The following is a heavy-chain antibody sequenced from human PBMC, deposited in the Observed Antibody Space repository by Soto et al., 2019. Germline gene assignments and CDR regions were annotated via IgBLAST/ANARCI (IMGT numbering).Heavy chain of an antibody. V-gene: IGHV1-18*01. CDR3: ARVRVVGATLKNWFDP. Sequence: ASVKVSCKTSGYTFSNYGINWVRQAPGQGLEWMGWISAYNGNTNFAQKLQGRVSLTTDTSSTTAYMELRSLRSDDTAVYYCARVRVVGATLKNWFDPWGQGTLVTVSS. CDR1: GYTFSNYG. D-gene: IGHD1-26*01. CDR2: ISAYNGNT. J-gene: IGHJ5*02.